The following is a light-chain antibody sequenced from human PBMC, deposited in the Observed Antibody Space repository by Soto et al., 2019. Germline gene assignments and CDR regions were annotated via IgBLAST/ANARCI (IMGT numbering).Light chain of an antibody. Sequence: QAVVTQEPSLTVSPGGTVTLTCGSSTGAVTSGHYPYWFQQKPGQAPRALIYDTTNKHSWTPARFSGSLLGGKAALTLSGAQTDDEAEYYCLLSYSVGRKVFGGGTKLTVL. CDR3: LLSYSVGRKV. CDR2: DTT. V-gene: IGLV7-46*01. CDR1: TGAVTSGHY. J-gene: IGLJ3*02.